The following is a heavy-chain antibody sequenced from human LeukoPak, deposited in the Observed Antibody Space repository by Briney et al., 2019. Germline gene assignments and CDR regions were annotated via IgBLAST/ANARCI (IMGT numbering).Heavy chain of an antibody. CDR2: INPNSGGA. D-gene: IGHD5-12*01. CDR3: ASGYDWGLY. V-gene: IGHV1-2*02. Sequence: ASVKVSCKASGYTFTGYYMHWVRQTPGQGLEWMGWINPNSGGADYGQKYHGSVTMTRDTSISTAYMELSRLTSDDTAIYYCASGYDWGLYWGQGTLVTVSS. CDR1: GYTFTGYY. J-gene: IGHJ4*02.